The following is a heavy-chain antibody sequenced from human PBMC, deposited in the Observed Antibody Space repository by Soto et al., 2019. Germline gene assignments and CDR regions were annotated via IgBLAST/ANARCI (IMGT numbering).Heavy chain of an antibody. Sequence: QVQLVQSGAEVKKPGASVKVSCKTSGYTFTSYDINWVRQATGQGLEWMGWMNPNSGNTGYAQKCQVRVTMTRNTSISTAYMERSSPRSEDTAVYYCAGEVVGWCDPWGQGTLVTVSS. CDR2: MNPNSGNT. J-gene: IGHJ5*02. CDR3: AGEVVGWCDP. V-gene: IGHV1-8*01. CDR1: GYTFTSYD. D-gene: IGHD2-15*01.